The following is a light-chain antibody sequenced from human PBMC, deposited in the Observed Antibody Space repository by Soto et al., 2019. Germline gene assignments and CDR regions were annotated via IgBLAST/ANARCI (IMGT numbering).Light chain of an antibody. CDR2: AAS. CDR3: QQRSNGPAYT. J-gene: IGKJ2*01. Sequence: DIQMTQSPSSLSASVGDRVTITCRASQSISSYLNWYQQKPGKAPKLLIYAASSLQSGVPSRFSGSGSGTDFTLTISSLQPEDFAVYYCQQRSNGPAYTFGQGTKLEIK. V-gene: IGKV1-39*01. CDR1: QSISSY.